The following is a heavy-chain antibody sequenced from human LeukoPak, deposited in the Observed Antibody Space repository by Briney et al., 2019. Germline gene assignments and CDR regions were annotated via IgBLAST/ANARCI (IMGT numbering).Heavy chain of an antibody. D-gene: IGHD3-10*01. J-gene: IGHJ4*02. CDR3: ARGYGSGSSHIDY. V-gene: IGHV3-48*03. Sequence: GGSLRLSCAASGLTFSSYEMNSVRQAPGKGLGWVSYISRSGTTIYYAASVKGRFTISRDNAKNSLYLQMNSLRAEDTAVYYCARGYGSGSSHIDYWGQGTLVTVSS. CDR2: ISRSGTTI. CDR1: GLTFSSYE.